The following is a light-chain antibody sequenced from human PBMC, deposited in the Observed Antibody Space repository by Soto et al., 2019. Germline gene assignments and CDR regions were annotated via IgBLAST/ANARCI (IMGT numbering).Light chain of an antibody. Sequence: DIQTTQSPSTLSASVGDIVTITCRASQSISSWLAWYQRKPGKAPKLLIYDASSLESGVPSRISGSGSGTEFTLTISSLQPDDFATYYCQQYKSYSSFGQGTKVDIK. CDR3: QQYKSYSS. J-gene: IGKJ1*01. V-gene: IGKV1-5*01. CDR2: DAS. CDR1: QSISSW.